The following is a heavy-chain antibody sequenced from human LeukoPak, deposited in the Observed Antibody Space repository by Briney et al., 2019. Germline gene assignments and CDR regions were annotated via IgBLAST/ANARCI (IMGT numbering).Heavy chain of an antibody. D-gene: IGHD3-3*01. J-gene: IGHJ4*02. CDR2: ISSSSSYI. CDR3: ASGNFDFWSGPNDY. V-gene: IGHV3-21*01. Sequence: PGGSLRLSCAASGFTFSSYSMNWVRQAPGKGLKWVSSISSSSSYIYYADSVKGRFTISRDSAKNSLYLQMNSLRAEDTAVYYCASGNFDFWSGPNDYWGQGTLVTVSS. CDR1: GFTFSSYS.